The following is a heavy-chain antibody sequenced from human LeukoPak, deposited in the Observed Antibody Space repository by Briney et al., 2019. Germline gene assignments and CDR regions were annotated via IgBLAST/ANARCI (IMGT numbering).Heavy chain of an antibody. CDR1: GGSIGSFY. D-gene: IGHD3-10*01. Sequence: PSETLSLTCSISGGSIGSFYWSWIRQPPGKGLEWIGYVHYTGTTNYNPSLKTRVTISVDTSKNQFSLKLPSVTAADTAFYFCAREFGELSRFDPWGQGTLVTVSS. V-gene: IGHV4-59*01. CDR2: VHYTGTT. J-gene: IGHJ5*02. CDR3: AREFGELSRFDP.